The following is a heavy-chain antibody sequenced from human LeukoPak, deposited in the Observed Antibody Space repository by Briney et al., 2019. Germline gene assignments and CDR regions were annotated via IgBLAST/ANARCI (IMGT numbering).Heavy chain of an antibody. CDR3: ARADSTWANDY. CDR2: ISSDGSIT. J-gene: IGHJ4*02. V-gene: IGHV3-74*01. D-gene: IGHD1-26*01. CDR1: GFTFSSSW. Sequence: GGSLRLSCVASGFTFSSSWMYRVRQAPGKGLVWASHISSDGSITSYADSVKGRFTISRDDAKNTLYLQMNSLRVEDTAVYYCARADSTWANDYWGQGTLVTVSS.